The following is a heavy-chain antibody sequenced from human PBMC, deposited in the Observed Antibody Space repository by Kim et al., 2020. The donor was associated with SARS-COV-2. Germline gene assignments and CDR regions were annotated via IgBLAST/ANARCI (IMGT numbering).Heavy chain of an antibody. CDR1: GFTFDDYA. CDR2: ISWNSGSI. J-gene: IGHJ5*02. V-gene: IGHV3-9*01. CDR3: AKGVVVVTGDWVDP. Sequence: GGSLRLSCAASGFTFDDYAMHWVRQAPGKGLEWVSGISWNSGSIGYADSVKGRFTISRDNAKNSLYLQMNSLRAEDTALYYCAKGVVVVTGDWVDPWGLG. D-gene: IGHD2-21*02.